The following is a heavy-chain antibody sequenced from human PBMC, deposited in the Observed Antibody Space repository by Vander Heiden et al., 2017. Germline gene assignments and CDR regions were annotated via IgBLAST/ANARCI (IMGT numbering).Heavy chain of an antibody. CDR3: ARDLIVVVPAAIVGGMDV. D-gene: IGHD2-2*02. J-gene: IGHJ6*02. CDR1: GFTFSSSA. V-gene: IGHV3-30-3*01. Sequence: QVQLVESGGGGAQPGRSLGLSCAASGFTFSSSAMHWVRQAPGKGLEWVAVISYDGSNKYYADSVKGRFTISRDNSKNTLYLQMNSLRAEETAVYYCARDLIVVVPAAIVGGMDVWGQGTTVTVSS. CDR2: ISYDGSNK.